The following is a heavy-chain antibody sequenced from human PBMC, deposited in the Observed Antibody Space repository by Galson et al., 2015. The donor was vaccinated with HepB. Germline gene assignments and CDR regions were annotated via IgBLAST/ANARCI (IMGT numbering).Heavy chain of an antibody. Sequence: SLRLSCAASGFTFSSYVMSWVRQAPGKGLEWVSTISGSGGTTYYADSVKGRFTISRDNSKDTLYLQMNSLRAEDTAVYYCAKETPRQSFDYWVQGTLVTVSS. J-gene: IGHJ4*02. CDR2: ISGSGGTT. CDR3: AKETPRQSFDY. CDR1: GFTFSSYV. V-gene: IGHV3-23*01.